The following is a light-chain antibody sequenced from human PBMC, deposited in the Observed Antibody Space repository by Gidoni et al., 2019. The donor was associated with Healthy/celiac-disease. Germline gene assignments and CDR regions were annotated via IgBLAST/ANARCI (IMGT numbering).Light chain of an antibody. Sequence: DIQMTQSPSSLSASVGDRVTITCRASQSISSYLNCYQQKPGKAPKLLIYAASSLQSGVPSRFSGSGSGTDFTLTISSLQPEDFATYYCQQSYSTPLTFXGXTKVEIK. J-gene: IGKJ4*01. CDR2: AAS. CDR3: QQSYSTPLT. CDR1: QSISSY. V-gene: IGKV1-39*01.